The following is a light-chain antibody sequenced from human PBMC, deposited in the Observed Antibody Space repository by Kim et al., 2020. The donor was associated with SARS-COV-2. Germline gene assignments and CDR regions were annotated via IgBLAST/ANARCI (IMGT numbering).Light chain of an antibody. Sequence: LSTGERATPSCRASQGIRWDLAWYQQKPGQPPSLLIYEASTRATGIPARFSGSGSGTDFTLTISSLEAEDFAVYYCQQCSSWPMTFGQGTRVEIK. CDR1: QGIRWD. CDR2: EAS. CDR3: QQCSSWPMT. V-gene: IGKV3D-11*01. J-gene: IGKJ5*01.